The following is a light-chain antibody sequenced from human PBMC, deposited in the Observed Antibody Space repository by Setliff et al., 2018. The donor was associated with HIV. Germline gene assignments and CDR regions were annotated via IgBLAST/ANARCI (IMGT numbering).Light chain of an antibody. CDR3: SSYTTSNTLHVL. CDR1: NSDIGAYNY. Sequence: QSALAQPASVSGSPGQSITTSCTGSNSDIGAYNYVSWYQQHPGKAPKLIIYEVTNRPSGVSNRFSGSKSGNTASLTVSGLQAEDEADYFCSSYTTSNTLHVLFGGGTKVTVL. V-gene: IGLV2-14*01. J-gene: IGLJ2*01. CDR2: EVT.